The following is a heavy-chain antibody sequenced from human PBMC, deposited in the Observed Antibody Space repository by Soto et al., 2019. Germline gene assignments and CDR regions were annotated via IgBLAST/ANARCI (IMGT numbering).Heavy chain of an antibody. CDR1: QYNFTNYC. Sequence: QVQLVQSGAESKTPGASVKVSCKASQYNFTNYCVHWVRQAPGQGLEWMGVINPSGGSTKYAQRFRGRVTMTRDTSTNTVYMDLRSLRPEDTAVYFCARALYDTDSVPVEAESRYYVMDVWGRGTTVTVSS. CDR2: INPSGGST. CDR3: ARALYDTDSVPVEAESRYYVMDV. D-gene: IGHD3-22*01. J-gene: IGHJ6*02. V-gene: IGHV1-46*01.